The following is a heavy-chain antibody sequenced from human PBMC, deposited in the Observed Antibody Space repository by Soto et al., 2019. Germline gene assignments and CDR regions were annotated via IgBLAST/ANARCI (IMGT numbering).Heavy chain of an antibody. V-gene: IGHV4-39*01. CDR1: GGSIGSSSYY. CDR2: IYYSGST. D-gene: IGHD2-2*01. Sequence: QLQLQESGPGLVKPSETLSLTCTVSGGSIGSSSYYWGWIRQPPGKGLEWIGSIYYSGSTYYNPSLKSRVTISVDTSKNQFSLKLSSVTAADTAVYYCASRADCSSTSCYWFRAFDIWGQGTMVTVSS. CDR3: ASRADCSSTSCYWFRAFDI. J-gene: IGHJ3*02.